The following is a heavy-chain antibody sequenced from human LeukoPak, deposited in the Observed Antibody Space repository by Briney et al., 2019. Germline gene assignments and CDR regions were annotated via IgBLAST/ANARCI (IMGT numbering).Heavy chain of an antibody. J-gene: IGHJ4*02. D-gene: IGHD5-18*01. CDR3: ARGYSYGYFDY. V-gene: IGHV4-61*08. CDR1: GGSISSGGYY. Sequence: SQTLSLTCTVSGGSISSGGYYWSWIRQPPGKGLEWIGYIYYSGSTNYNPSLKSRVTISVDTSKNQFSLKLSSVTAADTAVYYCARGYSYGYFDYWGQGTLVTVSS. CDR2: IYYSGST.